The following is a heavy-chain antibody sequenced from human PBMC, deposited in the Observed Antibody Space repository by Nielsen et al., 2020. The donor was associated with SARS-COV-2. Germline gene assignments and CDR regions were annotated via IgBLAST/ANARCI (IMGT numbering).Heavy chain of an antibody. CDR3: ARGARPLFDY. CDR1: GFTFSSYW. Sequence: GESLKISCAASGFTFSSYWMHWVRQAPGKGLVWVSRINSDGSSTSYADSVKGRFTISRDNAKNPLYLQMNSLRAEDTAVYYCARGARPLFDYWGQGTLVTVSS. J-gene: IGHJ4*02. CDR2: INSDGSST. D-gene: IGHD6-6*01. V-gene: IGHV3-74*01.